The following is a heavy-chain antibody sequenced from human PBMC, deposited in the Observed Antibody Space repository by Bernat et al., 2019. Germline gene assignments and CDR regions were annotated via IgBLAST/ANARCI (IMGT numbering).Heavy chain of an antibody. CDR3: AIDSRTTTVASPFDY. Sequence: EVQLLESGGGLVQPGGSLRLSCAASGFSFSSYAMSWVRQAPGKGLEWVSAISGSGGSTYYADSVKGRFTIARDNSKNTLYLQMNSLRAEDTAVYYCAIDSRTTTVASPFDYWGQGTLVTVSS. CDR1: GFSFSSYA. J-gene: IGHJ4*02. D-gene: IGHD4-23*01. V-gene: IGHV3-23*01. CDR2: ISGSGGST.